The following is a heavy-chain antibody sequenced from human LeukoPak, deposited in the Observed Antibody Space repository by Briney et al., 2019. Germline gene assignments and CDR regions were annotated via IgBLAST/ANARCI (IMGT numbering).Heavy chain of an antibody. CDR1: GFTFSSYS. Sequence: GGSLRLSCAASGFTFSSYSMNWVRQAPGKGLEWVSYISSSGSTIYYADSVKGRFTISRDNAKNSLYLQMNSLRAEDTAVYYCARGRKSDCSSTSCYENDAFDIWGQGTMVTVSS. CDR2: ISSSGSTI. V-gene: IGHV3-48*04. J-gene: IGHJ3*02. CDR3: ARGRKSDCSSTSCYENDAFDI. D-gene: IGHD2-2*01.